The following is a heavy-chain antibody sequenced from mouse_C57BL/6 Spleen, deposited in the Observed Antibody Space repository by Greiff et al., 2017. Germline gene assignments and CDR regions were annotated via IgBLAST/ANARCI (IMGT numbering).Heavy chain of an antibody. Sequence: EVKLMESGAELVRPGASVKLSCTASGFNIKDYYMHWVKQRPEQGLEWIGRIDPEDGDTEYAPKFQGKATMTADTSSNTAYLQLSSLTSEDTAVYYCTTPDSSGYWYFDVWGTGTTVTVSS. CDR3: TTPDSSGYWYFDV. CDR2: IDPEDGDT. J-gene: IGHJ1*03. V-gene: IGHV14-1*01. CDR1: GFNIKDYY. D-gene: IGHD3-2*02.